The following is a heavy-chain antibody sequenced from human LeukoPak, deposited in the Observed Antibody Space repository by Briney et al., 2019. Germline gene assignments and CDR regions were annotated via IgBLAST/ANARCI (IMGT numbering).Heavy chain of an antibody. CDR2: INHSGST. CDR1: GGSFSGYY. Sequence: SETLSLTCAVYGGSFSGYYWSWIRQPPGKGLEWIGEINHSGSTNYNPSLKSRVTISVDTSKNQFSLKLSSVTAADTAVYYCARALTPYYYDSSGDAFDIWGQGTMATVSS. V-gene: IGHV4-34*01. J-gene: IGHJ3*02. CDR3: ARALTPYYYDSSGDAFDI. D-gene: IGHD3-22*01.